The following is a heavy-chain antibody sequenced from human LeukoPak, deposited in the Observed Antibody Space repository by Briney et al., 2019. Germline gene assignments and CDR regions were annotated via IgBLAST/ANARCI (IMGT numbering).Heavy chain of an antibody. J-gene: IGHJ5*02. V-gene: IGHV4-38-2*01. CDR3: ARGFVGDGYNSP. CDR2: IYHSGST. CDR1: GYSISSGYY. Sequence: SETLSLTCAVSGYSISSGYYWGWIRQPPGKGLEWIGSIYHSGSTYYNPSPKNRVTISGDTSKNQFSLKLSSVTAAETAVYYCARGFVGDGYNSPWGQGTLVTVSS. D-gene: IGHD5-24*01.